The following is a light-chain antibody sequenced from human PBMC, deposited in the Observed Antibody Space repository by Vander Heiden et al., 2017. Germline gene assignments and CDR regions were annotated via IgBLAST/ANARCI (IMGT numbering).Light chain of an antibody. CDR1: QSISSY. V-gene: IGKV1-39*01. CDR2: AAS. CDR3: QQSYSTPLT. Sequence: DIQMTPSPSSLSASVGDRVTITCRASQSISSYLNWYQQKPGKAPNFLIYAASSLQSGVPSRFSGSGSGTDFTLTISSLQPEDFATYYCQQSYSTPLTFGGGTKVEIK. J-gene: IGKJ4*01.